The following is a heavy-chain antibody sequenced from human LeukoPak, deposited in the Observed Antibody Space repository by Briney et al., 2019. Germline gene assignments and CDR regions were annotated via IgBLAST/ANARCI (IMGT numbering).Heavy chain of an antibody. Sequence: ASVKVSCKASGYTFTSYDINWVRQATGQGLEWMGWMNPNSGNTGYAQKFQGRVTMTRNTSISTAYMELSSLRSEDTAVYSCARRGKLWYDYYYYYGMDVWGQGTTVTVSS. CDR3: ARRGKLWYDYYYYYGMDV. CDR1: GYTFTSYD. CDR2: MNPNSGNT. D-gene: IGHD5-18*01. V-gene: IGHV1-8*01. J-gene: IGHJ6*02.